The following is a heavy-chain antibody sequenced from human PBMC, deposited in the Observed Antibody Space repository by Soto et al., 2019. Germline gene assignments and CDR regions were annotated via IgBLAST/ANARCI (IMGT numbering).Heavy chain of an antibody. Sequence: QVQLVQSGAEVKKPGASVKVSCKASGYTFTSYGSSWVRQAPGQGLEWMGWINGYNGNTNYAQKVQGRVTMTTDRSTSTAYMELRSLRSDDTAVYYCAKLYCSGGSCYGWFDTWCQGTLVTVSS. CDR3: AKLYCSGGSCYGWFDT. J-gene: IGHJ5*02. CDR2: INGYNGNT. V-gene: IGHV1-18*01. D-gene: IGHD2-15*01. CDR1: GYTFTSYG.